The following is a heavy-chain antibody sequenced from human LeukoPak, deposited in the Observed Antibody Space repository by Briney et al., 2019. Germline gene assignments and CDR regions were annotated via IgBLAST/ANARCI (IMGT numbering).Heavy chain of an antibody. Sequence: SETLSLTCTVSGGSISSGGYYWSWIRQHPGKGLEWIGYIYYSGSTYYNPSLKSRVTISVDTSKNQFSLKLSFVTAADTAVYYCARVEYQLLLADYWGQGTLVTVSS. CDR2: IYYSGST. V-gene: IGHV4-31*03. CDR1: GGSISSGGYY. CDR3: ARVEYQLLLADY. J-gene: IGHJ4*02. D-gene: IGHD2-2*01.